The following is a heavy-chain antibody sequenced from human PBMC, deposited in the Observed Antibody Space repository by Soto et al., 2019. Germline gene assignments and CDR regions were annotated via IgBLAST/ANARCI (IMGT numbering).Heavy chain of an antibody. Sequence: QIQLLQSGAEVKKPGASVKVTCKASGYTFRSFGISWVRQAPGQGLEWMGWISAYNANANYAQKFQGRLTMTADTSTSTAYMELRSLRSDDTAVYYCARENSYFDYWGKGTLVTVSS. J-gene: IGHJ4*02. CDR2: ISAYNANA. V-gene: IGHV1-18*01. CDR3: ARENSYFDY. CDR1: GYTFRSFG.